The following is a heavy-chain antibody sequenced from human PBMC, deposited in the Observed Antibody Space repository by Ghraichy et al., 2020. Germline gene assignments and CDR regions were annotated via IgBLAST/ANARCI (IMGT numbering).Heavy chain of an antibody. V-gene: IGHV2-70*11. J-gene: IGHJ6*02. CDR3: ARMLYYGSLYGMDV. CDR2: IDWDDDK. CDR1: GFSLSTSGMC. Sequence: SGPTLVKPTQTLTLTCTFSGFSLSTSGMCVSWIRQPPGKALEWLARIDWDDDKYYSTSLKTRLTISKDTSKNQVVLTMTNMDPVDTATYYCARMLYYGSLYGMDVWGQGTTVTVSS. D-gene: IGHD3-10*01.